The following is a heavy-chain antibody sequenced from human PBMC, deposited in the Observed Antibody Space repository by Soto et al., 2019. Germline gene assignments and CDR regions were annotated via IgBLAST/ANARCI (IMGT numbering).Heavy chain of an antibody. CDR3: ARGLIVMLAGIEELINSHFDS. J-gene: IGHJ4*02. V-gene: IGHV4-31*03. CDR2: IYYSGTT. D-gene: IGHD2-21*02. CDR1: DASINSGGYY. Sequence: PSETLSLTCTVSDASINSGGYYWSWIRQHPGKGLEWIGFIYYSGTTYYNPSLKSRATTSVDTSKNQFSLRLSSVTAADTAVYYCARGLIVMLAGIEELINSHFDSWGQGTLVTVSS.